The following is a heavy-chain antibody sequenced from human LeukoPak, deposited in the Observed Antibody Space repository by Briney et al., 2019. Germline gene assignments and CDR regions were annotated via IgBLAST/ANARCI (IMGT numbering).Heavy chain of an antibody. CDR2: INHSGST. V-gene: IGHV4-34*01. CDR1: GGSFSGYY. J-gene: IGHJ6*02. D-gene: IGHD3-9*01. Sequence: SETLSLTCAVYGGSFSGYYWSWIRQPPGKGLEWIGEINHSGSTNYNPSLKSRVTISVDTSKSQFSLKLSSVTAADTAVYYCARGRGGRYFDRFSYYYYYGMDVWGQGTTVTVSS. CDR3: ARGRGGRYFDRFSYYYYYGMDV.